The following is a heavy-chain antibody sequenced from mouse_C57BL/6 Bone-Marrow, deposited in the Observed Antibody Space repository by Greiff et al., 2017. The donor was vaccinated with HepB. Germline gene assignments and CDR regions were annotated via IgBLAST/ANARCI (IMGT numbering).Heavy chain of an antibody. D-gene: IGHD1-1*01. CDR1: GYTFTSYW. J-gene: IGHJ1*03. V-gene: IGHV1-5*01. Sequence: VQLQQSGTVLARPGASVKMSCKTSGYTFTSYWMHWVKQGPGQGLEWIGAIYPGNSDTSYNQKFKGKAKLTAVTSASTAYMELSSLTNEDSAVYYCTRGGFITTVVAHWYFDVWGTGTTVTVSS. CDR2: IYPGNSDT. CDR3: TRGGFITTVVAHWYFDV.